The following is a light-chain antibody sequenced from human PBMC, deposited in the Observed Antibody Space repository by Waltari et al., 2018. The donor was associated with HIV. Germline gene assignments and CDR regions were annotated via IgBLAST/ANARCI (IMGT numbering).Light chain of an antibody. V-gene: IGLV2-8*01. CDR2: EVN. J-gene: IGLJ2*01. CDR3: SSYASNNTFVV. Sequence: QSALTQPPSASGPPGQTVTLSCTGTRSTIGRCEFVSWYQLQPDKVPKLLIYEVNKRPSGIPDRFSGSKSDNTASLTVSGLQTDDEAVYYCSSYASNNTFVVFGGGTRQTVL. CDR1: RSTIGRCEF.